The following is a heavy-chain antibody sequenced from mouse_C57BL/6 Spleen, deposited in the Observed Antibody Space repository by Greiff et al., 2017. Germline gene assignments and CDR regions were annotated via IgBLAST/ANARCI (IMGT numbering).Heavy chain of an antibody. D-gene: IGHD2-10*01. V-gene: IGHV1-9*01. CDR2: ILPGDGDT. J-gene: IGHJ4*01. CDR1: GYTFTGYW. Sequence: VQLQQSGAELMKPGASVKISCKATGYTFTGYWIEWVKQRPGHGLEWIGEILPGDGDTNYNGKFKGKATLTADKSSSTAYMQLSSLTSEDSAVYFCARRGSYSLMDYWGQGTSVTVSS. CDR3: ARRGSYSLMDY.